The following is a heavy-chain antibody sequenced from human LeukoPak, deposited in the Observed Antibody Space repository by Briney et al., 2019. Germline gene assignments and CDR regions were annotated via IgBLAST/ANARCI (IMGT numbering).Heavy chain of an antibody. CDR3: ASFKVYYYDSSGYSHFDY. D-gene: IGHD3-22*01. Sequence: PSGTLSLTCAVSGGSISSSNWWSWVRQPPGKGLEWIGEIYHSGSTNYNPSLKSRVTISVDKSKNQFSLKLSSVTAADTAVYYCASFKVYYYDSSGYSHFDYWGQGTLVTVSS. CDR1: GGSISSSNW. J-gene: IGHJ4*02. V-gene: IGHV4-4*02. CDR2: IYHSGST.